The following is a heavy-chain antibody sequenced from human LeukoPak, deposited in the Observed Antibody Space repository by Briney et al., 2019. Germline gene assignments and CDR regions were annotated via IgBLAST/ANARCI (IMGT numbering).Heavy chain of an antibody. V-gene: IGHV3-7*01. J-gene: IGHJ4*02. D-gene: IGHD3-3*01. CDR3: ARYDFWSGYYFDY. Sequence: QPGGSLRLSCAASGFTFSSYWMSWVRQAPGKGLEWVANIKQDGSEKYYVDSVKGRFTISRGNAKNSLYLQMNSLRAEDTAVYYCARYDFWSGYYFDYWGQGTLVTVSS. CDR1: GFTFSSYW. CDR2: IKQDGSEK.